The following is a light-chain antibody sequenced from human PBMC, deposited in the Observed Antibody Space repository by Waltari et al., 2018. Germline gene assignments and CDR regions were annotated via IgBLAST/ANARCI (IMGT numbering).Light chain of an antibody. Sequence: QSALTQPASLSGSPGQSITISCTGTSSDVGYYNRVPWYQQPPGKAPQLLIYEVDKRPSGISNRFSGSKSGNTASLTISGLQAEDEADYYCCSYVRSVSFVFGGGTKLTVL. J-gene: IGLJ2*01. V-gene: IGLV2-23*02. CDR2: EVD. CDR1: SSDVGYYNR. CDR3: CSYVRSVSFV.